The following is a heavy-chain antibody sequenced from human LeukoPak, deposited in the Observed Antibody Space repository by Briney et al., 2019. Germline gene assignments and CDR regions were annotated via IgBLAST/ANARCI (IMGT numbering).Heavy chain of an antibody. J-gene: IGHJ4*02. CDR1: GGSFSNYY. V-gene: IGHV4-59*01. Sequence: KSSETLSLTCAVYGGSFSNYYWSWIRQPPGKGLEWIGDIYNSGSPDYNPSLKSRVTISVDTSKNQFSLKLSSVTAADTAEYYCARVDSSGYYTFFDYWGQGTLVTVSS. CDR2: IYNSGSP. D-gene: IGHD3-22*01. CDR3: ARVDSSGYYTFFDY.